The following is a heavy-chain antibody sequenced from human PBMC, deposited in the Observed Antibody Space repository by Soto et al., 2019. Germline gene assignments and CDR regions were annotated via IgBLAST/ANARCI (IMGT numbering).Heavy chain of an antibody. Sequence: PSETLSLTCTVSGDSITRGNFYWGWIRQPPGKGLEWLGSLFYSGSTFYNSALKSRVTFSVDTSKNHFSLKLSSVTAADTAVYYCARQKTTMLTVVSAFDPWGQGTRVTVSS. CDR3: ARQKTTMLTVVSAFDP. CDR1: GDSITRGNFY. CDR2: LFYSGST. J-gene: IGHJ5*02. D-gene: IGHD3-22*01. V-gene: IGHV4-39*02.